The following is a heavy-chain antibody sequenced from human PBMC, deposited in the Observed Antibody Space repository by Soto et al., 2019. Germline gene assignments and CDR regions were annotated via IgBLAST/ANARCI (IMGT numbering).Heavy chain of an antibody. D-gene: IGHD1-7*01. Sequence: SETLSLTCTVSGGSISSYYWSWIRQPPGKGLEWIGYIYYSGSTNYNPSLKSRVTISVDTSKNQFSLKLSSVTAADTAVYYCARHETGTTLQMVREGGGNWGQGTLVTVSS. CDR3: ARHETGTTLQMVREGGGN. V-gene: IGHV4-59*08. J-gene: IGHJ4*02. CDR2: IYYSGST. CDR1: GGSISSYY.